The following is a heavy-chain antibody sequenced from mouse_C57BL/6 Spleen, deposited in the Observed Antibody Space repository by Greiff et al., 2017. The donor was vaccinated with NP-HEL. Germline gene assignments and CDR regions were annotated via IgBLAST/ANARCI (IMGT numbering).Heavy chain of an antibody. CDR2: INPYNGGT. CDR1: GYTFTDYY. D-gene: IGHD1-1*01. Sequence: VQLKESGPVLVKPGASVKMSCKASGYTFTDYYMNWVKQSHGKSLEWIGVINPYNGGTSYNQKFKGKATLTVDKSSSTAYMELNSLTSEDSAVYYCARSITTVVGYFDVWGTGTTVTVSS. J-gene: IGHJ1*03. CDR3: ARSITTVVGYFDV. V-gene: IGHV1-19*01.